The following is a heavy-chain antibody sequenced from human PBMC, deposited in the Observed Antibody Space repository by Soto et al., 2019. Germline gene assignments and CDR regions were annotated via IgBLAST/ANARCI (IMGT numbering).Heavy chain of an antibody. D-gene: IGHD2-2*01. CDR3: AKGPIVVVPAAARNDQGELDY. Sequence: AGGSLRLCCAASGFTFSSYAMSWVRQAPGKGLEWVSAISGSGGSTYYADSVKGRFTISRDNSKNTLYLQMNSLRAEDTAVYYCAKGPIVVVPAAARNDQGELDYWGQGTLVTVSS. V-gene: IGHV3-23*01. J-gene: IGHJ4*02. CDR1: GFTFSSYA. CDR2: ISGSGGST.